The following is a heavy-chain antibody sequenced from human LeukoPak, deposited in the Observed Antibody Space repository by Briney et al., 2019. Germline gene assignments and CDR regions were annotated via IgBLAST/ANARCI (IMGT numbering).Heavy chain of an antibody. CDR2: ISGSGGIT. D-gene: IGHD3-22*01. J-gene: IGHJ5*02. Sequence: GGSLRLSCAASGFTFGAYAISWVRQAPGKGLEWVSAISGSGGITYYADSVKGRFTISRGNSKNTLCLQMNSLRAEDTAVYYCAKHDPRRVVITNWFDPWGQGTLVTVSS. CDR1: GFTFGAYA. V-gene: IGHV3-23*01. CDR3: AKHDPRRVVITNWFDP.